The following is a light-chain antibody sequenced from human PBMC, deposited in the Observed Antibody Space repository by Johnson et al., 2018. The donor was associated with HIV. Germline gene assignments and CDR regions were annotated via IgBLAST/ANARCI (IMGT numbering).Light chain of an antibody. Sequence: SLLTQPPSVSAAPGQKVTISCSGSSSNIGKNYVSWYQQLPGTAPKLLIYENNKRPSGIPDRFSGSKSGTAATLGITGLQTGDEADFYCGTWDSSLNVFVCGTGTKVTVL. CDR1: SSNIGKNY. V-gene: IGLV1-51*02. J-gene: IGLJ1*01. CDR2: ENN. CDR3: GTWDSSLNVFV.